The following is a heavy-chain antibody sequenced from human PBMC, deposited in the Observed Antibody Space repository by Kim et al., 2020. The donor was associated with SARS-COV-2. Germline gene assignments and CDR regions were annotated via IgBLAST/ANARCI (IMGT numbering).Heavy chain of an antibody. Sequence: RFTISRDNAKNSLYLQMNSLRAEDTAVYYCASLNYGSGSFDYYYYYGMDVWGQGTTVTVSS. V-gene: IGHV3-11*06. D-gene: IGHD3-10*01. J-gene: IGHJ6*02. CDR3: ASLNYGSGSFDYYYYYGMDV.